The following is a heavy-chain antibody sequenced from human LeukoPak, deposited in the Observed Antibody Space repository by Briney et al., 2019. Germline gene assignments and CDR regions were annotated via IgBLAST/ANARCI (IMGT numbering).Heavy chain of an antibody. J-gene: IGHJ4*02. Sequence: GRSLRLSCAASGFTFGSYTMHWVRQAPGKGLEWVSYISSSSSTIYYADSVKGRFTISRDNAKNSLWLQMNSLRAEDTAVYYCARVEGGYTYVYDYWGQGTLVTVSS. D-gene: IGHD5-18*01. CDR3: ARVEGGYTYVYDY. V-gene: IGHV3-48*04. CDR1: GFTFGSYT. CDR2: ISSSSSTI.